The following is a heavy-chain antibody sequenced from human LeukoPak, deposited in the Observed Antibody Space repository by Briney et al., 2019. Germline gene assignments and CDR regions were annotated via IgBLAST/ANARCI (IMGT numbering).Heavy chain of an antibody. V-gene: IGHV4-4*07. J-gene: IGHJ6*02. Sequence: SETLSLTCTVSGGSISSYYWSWIRQPAGKGLEWIGRIYTSGSTNYNPSLKSRVTMSVDTSKNQFSLKLSSVTAADTAVYYCARVTPPLGYYGMDVWGQGTTVTVSS. CDR2: IYTSGST. D-gene: IGHD3-16*01. CDR3: ARVTPPLGYYGMDV. CDR1: GGSISSYY.